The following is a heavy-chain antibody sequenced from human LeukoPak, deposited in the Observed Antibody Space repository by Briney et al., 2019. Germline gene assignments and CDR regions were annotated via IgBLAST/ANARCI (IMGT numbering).Heavy chain of an antibody. Sequence: ASVKVSCKASGYTFTGYYMHWVRQTPGQGLEWMGWINPNSGGTNYAQKFQGRVTMTRDTFISTAYMELSRLRSDDTAVYYCARDMGAVAGRDGDYWGQGTLVTVSS. CDR1: GYTFTGYY. CDR3: ARDMGAVAGRDGDY. J-gene: IGHJ4*02. CDR2: INPNSGGT. D-gene: IGHD6-19*01. V-gene: IGHV1-2*02.